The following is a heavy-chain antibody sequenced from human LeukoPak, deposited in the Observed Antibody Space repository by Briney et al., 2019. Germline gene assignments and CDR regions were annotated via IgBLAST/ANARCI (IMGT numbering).Heavy chain of an antibody. CDR1: GGTFSSYA. CDR2: VIPIFGTA. V-gene: IGHV1-69*13. D-gene: IGHD1-26*01. Sequence: SVKVSCKASGGTFSSYAISWVRQAPGQGLEWMGGVIPIFGTANYAQKFQGRVTITADESTSTAYMELSSLRSEDTAVYYCARLVPVGATGYYYGMDVWGQGTTVTVSS. CDR3: ARLVPVGATGYYYGMDV. J-gene: IGHJ6*02.